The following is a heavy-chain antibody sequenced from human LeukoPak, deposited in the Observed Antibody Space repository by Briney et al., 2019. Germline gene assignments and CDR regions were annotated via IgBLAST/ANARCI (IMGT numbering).Heavy chain of an antibody. V-gene: IGHV3-7*03. CDR2: IKQDGSEK. Sequence: GGSLRLSCAASGITFSRYWMSWVRQAPGKGLEWVANIKQDGSEKYYVDSVKGRFTISRDNAKNSLYLQMNSLRAEDTAVYYCARAGSSARIDYWGQGTLVTVSS. CDR3: ARAGSSARIDY. J-gene: IGHJ4*02. D-gene: IGHD6-6*01. CDR1: GITFSRYW.